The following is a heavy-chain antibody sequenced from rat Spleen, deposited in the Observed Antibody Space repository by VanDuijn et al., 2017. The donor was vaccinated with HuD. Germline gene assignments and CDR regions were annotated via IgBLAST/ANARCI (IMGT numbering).Heavy chain of an antibody. J-gene: IGHJ2*01. CDR3: VREDAGVNF. CDR2: INKDSRTI. D-gene: IGHD4-4*01. V-gene: IGHV4-2*01. Sequence: EVKLVESGGGLVQPGRSLKLSCAASGFNFEDYWMGWVRQAPGKGLEWIGEINKDSRTIKYSPSLKDKFIISRDNAQNTLYLQMSKRGSEDTAIYYCVREDAGVNFWGQGVMVTVSS. CDR1: GFNFEDYW.